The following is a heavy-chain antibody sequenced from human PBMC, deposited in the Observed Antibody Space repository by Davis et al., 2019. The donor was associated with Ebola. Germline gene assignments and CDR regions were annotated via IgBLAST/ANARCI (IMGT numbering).Heavy chain of an antibody. J-gene: IGHJ4*02. D-gene: IGHD5-24*01. Sequence: GESLKISCAASGFTFSSYSMNWVRQAPGKGLEWVSSISSSAYYIYYADSLKGRFTISRDNAKNSLYLQMNSLRAEDTAVYYCARDVEMATIRWEYYFDYWGQGILVTVSS. CDR1: GFTFSSYS. V-gene: IGHV3-21*01. CDR3: ARDVEMATIRWEYYFDY. CDR2: ISSSAYYI.